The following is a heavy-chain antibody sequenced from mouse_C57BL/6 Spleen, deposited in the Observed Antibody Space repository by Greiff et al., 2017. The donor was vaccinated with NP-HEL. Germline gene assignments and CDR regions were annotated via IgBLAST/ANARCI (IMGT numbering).Heavy chain of an antibody. Sequence: EVKVVESGGGLVQPGGSLKLSCAASGFTFSDYYMYWVRQTPEKRLEWVAYISNGGGSTYYLDTVKGRFTISRDNAKNTLYLQMSRLKSEDTAMYYCARQGYYAMDYWGQGPSVTVSS. J-gene: IGHJ4*01. CDR2: ISNGGGST. CDR3: ARQGYYAMDY. V-gene: IGHV5-12*01. CDR1: GFTFSDYY.